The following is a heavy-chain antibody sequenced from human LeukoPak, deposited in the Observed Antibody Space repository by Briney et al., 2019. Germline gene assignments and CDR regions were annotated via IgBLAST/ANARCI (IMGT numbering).Heavy chain of an antibody. CDR3: ARPLYGGYAGEFDY. Sequence: ASVKVSCKASGYAFTSYAMHWVRQAPGQRLEWMGWINAGNGNTKYSQKFQGRVTITRDTSASTAYMELSSLRSEDTAVYYCARPLYGGYAGEFDYWGQGTLVTVSS. D-gene: IGHD5-12*01. J-gene: IGHJ4*02. CDR1: GYAFTSYA. CDR2: INAGNGNT. V-gene: IGHV1-3*01.